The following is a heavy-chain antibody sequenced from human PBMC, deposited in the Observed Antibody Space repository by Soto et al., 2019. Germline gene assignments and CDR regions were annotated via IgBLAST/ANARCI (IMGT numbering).Heavy chain of an antibody. CDR2: IYYSGST. Sequence: PSETLSLTCTASGGSISSSSYYWGWIRQPPGKGLEWIGSIYYSGSTYYNPSLKSRVTISVDTSKNQFSLKLSSVTAADTAVYYCARHSAIVLMVYAMEYDYWGQGTLVTVSS. J-gene: IGHJ4*02. CDR3: ARHSAIVLMVYAMEYDY. V-gene: IGHV4-39*01. CDR1: GGSISSSSYY. D-gene: IGHD2-8*01.